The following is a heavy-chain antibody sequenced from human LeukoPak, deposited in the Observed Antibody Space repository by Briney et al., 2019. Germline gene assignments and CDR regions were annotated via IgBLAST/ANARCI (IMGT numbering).Heavy chain of an antibody. CDR2: ISAYNGYT. CDR1: NYTFTSYG. V-gene: IGHV1-18*01. D-gene: IGHD3-10*01. CDR3: ARDEDHYGSGSAY. J-gene: IGHJ4*02. Sequence: ASVKVSCKTFNYTFTSYGITWLRQAPGQGLEWMAWISAYNGYTKYGQRFQDRVTTTTETSTNTAYMELRNLRPDDTAIYYCARDEDHYGSGSAYWGQGTLVAVSS.